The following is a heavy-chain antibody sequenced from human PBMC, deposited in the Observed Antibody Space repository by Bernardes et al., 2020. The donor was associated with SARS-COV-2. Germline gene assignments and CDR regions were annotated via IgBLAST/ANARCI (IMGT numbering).Heavy chain of an antibody. J-gene: IGHJ6*02. CDR3: ARTDLYYGLDV. Sequence: SETLSLTCTVSGGSITSYYWTWIRQPPGKGLEWIGYIYSSGSTNYNPSLKSPVTMSVDTSKNQFSLKLSSMTAAVTAVYYCARTDLYYGLDVWGQGTTVTVSS. V-gene: IGHV4-59*01. CDR2: IYSSGST. D-gene: IGHD3-16*01. CDR1: GGSITSYY.